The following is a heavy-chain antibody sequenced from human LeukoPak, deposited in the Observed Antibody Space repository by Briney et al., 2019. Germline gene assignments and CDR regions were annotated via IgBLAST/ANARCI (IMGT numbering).Heavy chain of an antibody. V-gene: IGHV3-21*01. CDR2: ISSSSCI. Sequence: GESLRLSCAASGFTFSSYSMNWVRQAPWKGLEWVSSISSSSCIYYADSVKGRFTISRDNAKNSLFLQMSSLRVEDTAVYYCARDTDSRNWNGLFDHWGQGTLVTVSS. CDR3: ARDTDSRNWNGLFDH. CDR1: GFTFSSYS. J-gene: IGHJ4*02. D-gene: IGHD6-13*01.